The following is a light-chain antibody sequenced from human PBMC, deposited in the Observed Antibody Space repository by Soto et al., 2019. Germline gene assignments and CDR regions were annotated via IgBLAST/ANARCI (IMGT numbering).Light chain of an antibody. V-gene: IGLV2-23*03. CDR2: EGS. J-gene: IGLJ2*01. CDR3: CSYAGSSTFGV. CDR1: SSDVGSYNL. Sequence: QSVLTQPASVSGSPGQSITISCTGTSSDVGSYNLVSWYQQHPGKAPKLMIYEGSKRPSGVSNRFSGSKSGSTASLTISGLQAEDEADYYCCSYAGSSTFGVFGGGTKVTVL.